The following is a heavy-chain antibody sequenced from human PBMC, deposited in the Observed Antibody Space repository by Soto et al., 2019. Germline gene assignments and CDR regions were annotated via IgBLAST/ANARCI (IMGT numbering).Heavy chain of an antibody. CDR2: ISGSGGST. D-gene: IGHD3-3*01. CDR3: AKNSRVYYDFWSGYYKLGWFDP. J-gene: IGHJ5*02. V-gene: IGHV3-23*01. Sequence: EVQLLESGGGLVQPGGSLRLSCAASGFTFSSYAMSWVRQAPGKGLEWVSAISGSGGSTYYADSMKGRFTISRDNSKNTLYLQMNSLRAEDTAVYYCAKNSRVYYDFWSGYYKLGWFDPWGQGTLVTVSS. CDR1: GFTFSSYA.